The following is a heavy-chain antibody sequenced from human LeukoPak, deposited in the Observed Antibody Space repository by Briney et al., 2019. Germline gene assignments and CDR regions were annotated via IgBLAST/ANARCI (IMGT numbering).Heavy chain of an antibody. V-gene: IGHV3-30*18. J-gene: IGHJ4*02. D-gene: IGHD1-26*01. CDR1: GFTFSSYG. Sequence: GRSLRLSCAASGFTFSSYGMHWVRQAPGKGLEWVAVISYDGSNKYYADSVKGRFTISRDISKNTLYLQMNSLRAEDTAVYYCAKDGGGATSYDFDYWGQGTLVTVSS. CDR3: AKDGGGATSYDFDY. CDR2: ISYDGSNK.